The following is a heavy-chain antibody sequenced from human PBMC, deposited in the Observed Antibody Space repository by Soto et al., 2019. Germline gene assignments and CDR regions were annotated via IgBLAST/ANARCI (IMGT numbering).Heavy chain of an antibody. CDR2: IYYSGST. D-gene: IGHD2-15*01. CDR3: ARSLGYCSGGSCFIDY. Sequence: SETLSLTCAVYGGSFSSYYWSWIRQPPGKGLEWIGYIYYSGSTNYNPSLKSRVTISVDTSKNQFSLKLSSVTAADTAVYYCARSLGYCSGGSCFIDYWGQGTLVTVSS. J-gene: IGHJ4*02. V-gene: IGHV4-59*01. CDR1: GGSFSSYY.